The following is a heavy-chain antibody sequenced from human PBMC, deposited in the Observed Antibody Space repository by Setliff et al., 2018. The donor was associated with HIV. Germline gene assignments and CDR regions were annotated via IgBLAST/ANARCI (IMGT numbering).Heavy chain of an antibody. V-gene: IGHV1-2*02. Sequence: ASVKVSCKTSGYTFSDYYMHWVRQAPGQGLEWMGWINPKSGDTKYAQKFQGRVTVTRDTSISTVYMELSRLRSDDTAVYYFTRGDSSGYFEYWGHGTLVTVSS. CDR1: GYTFSDYY. D-gene: IGHD3-22*01. J-gene: IGHJ4*01. CDR2: INPKSGDT. CDR3: TRGDSSGYFEY.